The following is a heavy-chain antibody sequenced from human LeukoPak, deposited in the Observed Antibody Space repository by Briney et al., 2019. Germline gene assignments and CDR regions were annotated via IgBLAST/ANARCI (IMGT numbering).Heavy chain of an antibody. J-gene: IGHJ4*02. CDR2: INPHSGDT. CDR1: GYTFTGYY. D-gene: IGHD6-19*01. CDR3: ARVLYSSGWYDGDY. Sequence: ASVKVSCKASGYTFTGYYIHWVRQAPGQGVEWVGWINPHSGDTNYAQNFQGRVTMTRDTSISTAYLELSRLRSDDTAVYYCARVLYSSGWYDGDYWGQGTLVTVSS. V-gene: IGHV1-2*02.